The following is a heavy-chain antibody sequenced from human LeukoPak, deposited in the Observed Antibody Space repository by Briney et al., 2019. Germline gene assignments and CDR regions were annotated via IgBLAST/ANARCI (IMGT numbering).Heavy chain of an antibody. D-gene: IGHD6-19*01. V-gene: IGHV3-7*01. Sequence: GGPLRLSCAASGFTFSSNWMSWVRQAPGKGLEWVANIKQDGSEKYYVDSVKGRFTISRDNAKNSLYLQMNSLRAEDTAVYYCARDLIAVAESHFDYWGQGTLVTVAS. CDR2: IKQDGSEK. CDR3: ARDLIAVAESHFDY. CDR1: GFTFSSNW. J-gene: IGHJ4*02.